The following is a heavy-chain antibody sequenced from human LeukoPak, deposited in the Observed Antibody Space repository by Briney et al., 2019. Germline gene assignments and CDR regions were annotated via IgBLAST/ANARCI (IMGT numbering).Heavy chain of an antibody. J-gene: IGHJ3*02. D-gene: IGHD3-3*01. V-gene: IGHV3-11*01. CDR3: ARTYYDFWSGYLGPTNDAFDI. CDR2: ISSSGSTI. Sequence: PGGSLRLSCAASGFTFSDYYMSWIRQAPGKGLEWVSYISSSGSTIYYADSVKGRFTISRDNAKNSLYLQMNSLRAEDTAVYYCARTYYDFWSGYLGPTNDAFDIWGQETMVTVSS. CDR1: GFTFSDYY.